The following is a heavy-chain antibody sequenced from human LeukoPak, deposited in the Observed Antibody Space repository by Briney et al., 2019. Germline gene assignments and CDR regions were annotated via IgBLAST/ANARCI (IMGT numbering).Heavy chain of an antibody. CDR1: GFTFSSYA. Sequence: GGSLSLTCAASGFTFSSYAMSWVRQAPGKGLEWVSAISGSGGSTYYADSVKGRITISRDNSKNALYLQMNSLRAEDTAVYYCAKDRPVWELRSGHAFDIWRQGTMVTVSS. CDR3: AKDRPVWELRSGHAFDI. V-gene: IGHV3-23*01. J-gene: IGHJ3*02. D-gene: IGHD1-26*01. CDR2: ISGSGGST.